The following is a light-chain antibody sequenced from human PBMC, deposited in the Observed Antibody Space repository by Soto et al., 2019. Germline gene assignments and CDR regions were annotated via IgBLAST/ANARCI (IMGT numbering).Light chain of an antibody. V-gene: IGKV1-5*03. CDR1: QSIDSW. CDR3: QQYNTYMYN. CDR2: RAS. J-gene: IGKJ2*01. Sequence: DIQMTQSPSTLSASVGDRVTITCRASQSIDSWLAWYQQKPGKAPKLLIYRASSLESGVPSRFSGSGSGTEFTLTISSLQPDDFATYYCQQYNTYMYNFGQGTKLEIK.